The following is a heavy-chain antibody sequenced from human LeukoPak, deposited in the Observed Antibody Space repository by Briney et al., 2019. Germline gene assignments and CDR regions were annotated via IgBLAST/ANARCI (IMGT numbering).Heavy chain of an antibody. V-gene: IGHV1-2*02. D-gene: IGHD6-19*01. Sequence: EASVKVSCKASGYTFTDYYMHWMRQAPGQGPEGMGWMNPNSGGTNYAQKFQGRVTMTRDTSITTAYMELSSLRSDDTAVYYCAPRRVAADKGFDYWGQGTLVTVSS. CDR2: MNPNSGGT. J-gene: IGHJ4*02. CDR3: APRRVAADKGFDY. CDR1: GYTFTDYY.